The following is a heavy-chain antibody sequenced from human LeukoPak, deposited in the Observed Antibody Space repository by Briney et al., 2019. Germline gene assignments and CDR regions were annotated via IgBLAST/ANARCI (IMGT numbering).Heavy chain of an antibody. CDR3: VGQYSSGWNYYYGMDV. J-gene: IGHJ6*02. CDR1: GDSVSSNSAA. D-gene: IGHD6-19*01. CDR2: TYYRSKWYN. V-gene: IGHV6-1*01. Sequence: SQTLSLTCAISGDSVSSNSAAWHWIRQSPSRGLEWLGRTYYRSKWYNDYAVSVKSRININPDTSKNQFSLHLNSVTPEDTAVYYCVGQYSSGWNYYYGMDVWGQGTTVAVSS.